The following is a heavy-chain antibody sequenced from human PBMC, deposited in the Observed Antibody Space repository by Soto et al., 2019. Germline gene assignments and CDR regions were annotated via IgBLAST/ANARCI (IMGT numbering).Heavy chain of an antibody. CDR1: GGSISSGGYY. CDR3: ATPVVFGQPLPESDY. V-gene: IGHV4-31*03. J-gene: IGHJ4*02. Sequence: QVQLQESGPGLVKPSQTLSLTCTVSGGSISSGGYYWNWVRQHPGKGLEWIGYISYSGNTYYNPSLRSRVTISVDTSKNYFSLKLTSVTAADTAVYYCATPVVFGQPLPESDYWGQGTLVTVSS. CDR2: ISYSGNT. D-gene: IGHD2-2*01.